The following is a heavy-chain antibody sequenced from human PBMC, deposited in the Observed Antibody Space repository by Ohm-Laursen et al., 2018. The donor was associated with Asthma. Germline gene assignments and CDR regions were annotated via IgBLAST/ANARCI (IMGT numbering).Heavy chain of an antibody. CDR1: GFTLKTYG. J-gene: IGHJ4*02. CDR3: AKGGTEYLLYGMPDQFDY. D-gene: IGHD3-3*01. V-gene: IGHV3-30*18. CDR2: ISYDGRNK. Sequence: SLRLSCAASGFTLKTYGIHWVRQAPGKGLEWVAVISYDGRNKYYGDSVKGRFTISGDKSKNTASLQMNSLKSEDTAVYYCAKGGTEYLLYGMPDQFDYWGQGSLVTVSS.